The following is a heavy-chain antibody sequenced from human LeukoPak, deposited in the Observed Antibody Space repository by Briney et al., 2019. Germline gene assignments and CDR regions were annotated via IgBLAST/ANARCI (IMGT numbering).Heavy chain of an antibody. D-gene: IGHD2-21*02. V-gene: IGHV1-46*01. CDR2: INPSGGST. CDR3: ARDHAYCGGDCYYRGDAFDI. J-gene: IGHJ3*02. Sequence: GASVKVSCKASGYTFTSYYMHWVRQAPGQGLEWMGIINPSGGSTSYAQKFQGRVIMTRDTSTSTVYMELSSLRSEDTAVYYCARDHAYCGGDCYYRGDAFDIWGQGTMVTVSS. CDR1: GYTFTSYY.